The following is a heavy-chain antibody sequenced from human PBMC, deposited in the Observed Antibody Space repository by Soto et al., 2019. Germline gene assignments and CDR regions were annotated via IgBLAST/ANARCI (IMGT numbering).Heavy chain of an antibody. V-gene: IGHV1-8*01. CDR2: MNPNSGNT. J-gene: IGHJ6*02. D-gene: IGHD3-3*01. CDR1: GYTFTSYD. CDR3: ARGITIFGVVMMGGMDV. Sequence: QVQLVQSGAEVKKPGASVKVSCKASGYTFTSYDINRVRQATGQGLEWMGWMNPNSGNTGYAQKFQGRVTMTRNTSISTAYMELSSLRSEDTAVYYCARGITIFGVVMMGGMDVWGQGTTVTVSS.